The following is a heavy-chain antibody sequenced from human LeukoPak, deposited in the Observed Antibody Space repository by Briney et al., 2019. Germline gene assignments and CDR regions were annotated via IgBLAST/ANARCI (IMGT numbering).Heavy chain of an antibody. CDR1: GGTFSIYA. CDR2: IIPIFGTA. Sequence: ASVKVSFKASGGTFSIYAISWVRQAPGQGLEWMGGIIPIFGTANYAQKFQGRVTITTDESTSTAYMELSSLRSADTAVYYCAIIYSSSDPSYYYYYMDVWGKGTTVTVSS. V-gene: IGHV1-69*05. CDR3: AIIYSSSDPSYYYYYMDV. D-gene: IGHD6-6*01. J-gene: IGHJ6*03.